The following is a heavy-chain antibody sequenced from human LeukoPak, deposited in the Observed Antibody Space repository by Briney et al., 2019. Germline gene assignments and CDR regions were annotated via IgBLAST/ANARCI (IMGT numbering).Heavy chain of an antibody. CDR3: ARHYLAARPGPPFGY. V-gene: IGHV4-39*01. CDR2: IYYSGST. J-gene: IGHJ4*02. D-gene: IGHD6-6*01. CDR1: GGSISSSSYY. Sequence: SETLSLTCTVSGGSISSSSYYWGWIRQPPGKGLEWIGSIYYSGSTYYNPSLKSRVTISVDTSKNQFSLKLSSVTAADTAVYYCARHYLAARPGPPFGYWGQGTLVTVSS.